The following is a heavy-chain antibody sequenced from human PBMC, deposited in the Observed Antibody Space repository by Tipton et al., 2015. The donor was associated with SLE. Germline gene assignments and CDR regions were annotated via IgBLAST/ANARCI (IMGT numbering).Heavy chain of an antibody. J-gene: IGHJ4*02. CDR1: GGSFSGYY. V-gene: IGHV4-34*01. Sequence: TLSLTCAVYGGSFSGYYWSWIRQPPGKGLEWIGEINHSGSTNYNPSLKSRVTISVDRTKNQFSLKLSSVTAADTAVYYCARGLQQLVGYFAYWGQGTLVTVSS. CDR3: ARGLQQLVGYFAY. D-gene: IGHD6-13*01. CDR2: INHSGST.